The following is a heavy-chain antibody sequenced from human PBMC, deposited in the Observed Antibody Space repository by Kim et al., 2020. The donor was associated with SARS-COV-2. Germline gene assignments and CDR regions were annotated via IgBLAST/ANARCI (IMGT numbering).Heavy chain of an antibody. Sequence: GGSLRLSCTASGFTFGNYGMNWVRQAPGKGPEWVSYISDSGSTTYYADSVKGRFTISRDNSNNTLFLHMNSLRAEDTAVYYCAKGGRYFWGQGTLVTVSS. D-gene: IGHD3-10*01. V-gene: IGHV3-23*01. CDR3: AKGGRYF. J-gene: IGHJ1*01. CDR2: ISDSGSTT. CDR1: GFTFGNYG.